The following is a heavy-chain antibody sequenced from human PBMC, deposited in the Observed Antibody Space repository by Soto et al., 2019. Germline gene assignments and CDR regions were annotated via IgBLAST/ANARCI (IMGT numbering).Heavy chain of an antibody. V-gene: IGHV5-51*01. CDR3: ARHLSQNYVMESYYYGMDV. CDR1: GYSFTSYW. J-gene: IGHJ6*02. CDR2: IYPGDSDT. D-gene: IGHD1-7*01. Sequence: PGESLKISCKGSGYSFTSYWIGWVRQMPGKGLEWMGIIYPGDSDTRYSPSFQGQVTISADKSISTAYLQWSSLKASDTAMYYCARHLSQNYVMESYYYGMDVWGQGTTVTVSS.